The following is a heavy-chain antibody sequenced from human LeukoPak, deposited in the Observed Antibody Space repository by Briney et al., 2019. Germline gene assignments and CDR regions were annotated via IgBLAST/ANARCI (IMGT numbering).Heavy chain of an antibody. J-gene: IGHJ4*02. CDR3: ARVRVYSSSWHFDY. CDR1: GYSISSGYY. V-gene: IGHV4-38-2*02. Sequence: SETLSLTCTVSGYSISSGYYWGWIRQPPGKGLEWIGSIYHSGSTYYNPSLKSRVTISVDTSKNQFSLKLSSVTAADTAVYYCARVRVYSSSWHFDYWGQGTLVTVSS. D-gene: IGHD6-13*01. CDR2: IYHSGST.